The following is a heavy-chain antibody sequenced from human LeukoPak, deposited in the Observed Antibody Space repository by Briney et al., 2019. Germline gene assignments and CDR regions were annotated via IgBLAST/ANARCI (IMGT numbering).Heavy chain of an antibody. CDR3: AKERYSSGLYFDY. Sequence: PGESLRLSCAASRFPFRSHVMHWVRQAPGKGLEWVALISYDGSNKYYADSVKGQFTISRDNSKKTLYLQMSSLRAEDTAVYYCAKERYSSGLYFDYWGQGTLVTVSS. CDR1: RFPFRSHV. D-gene: IGHD6-19*01. CDR2: ISYDGSNK. V-gene: IGHV3-30*18. J-gene: IGHJ4*02.